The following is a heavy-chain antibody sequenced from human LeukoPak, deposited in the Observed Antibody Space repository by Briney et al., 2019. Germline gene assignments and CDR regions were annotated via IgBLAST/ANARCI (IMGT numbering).Heavy chain of an antibody. CDR3: AKDYLRVAVAPIDY. J-gene: IGHJ4*02. D-gene: IGHD6-19*01. CDR1: GFTFSSYG. CDR2: ISYDGSNK. Sequence: GGSLRLSCAASGFTFSSYGMHWVRQAPGKGLEWVAVISYDGSNKYYADSVKGRFTISRDNSKNTLYLQMNSLRAEDTAVYYCAKDYLRVAVAPIDYWGQGTLVTVSS. V-gene: IGHV3-30*18.